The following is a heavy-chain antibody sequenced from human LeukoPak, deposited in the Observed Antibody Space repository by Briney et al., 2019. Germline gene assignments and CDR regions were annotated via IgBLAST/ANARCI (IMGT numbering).Heavy chain of an antibody. Sequence: APVRVSSTPSGRTFTTYGIRSGRQAPGQGGGWRGWISAYNGNTNYTQKLQGRVTMTTDTSTSTAYMELRSLRSDDTAVYYCAREYCDSTSCYGPDYWGQGTLVTVSS. CDR3: AREYCDSTSCYGPDY. V-gene: IGHV1-18*01. D-gene: IGHD2-2*01. CDR1: GRTFTTYG. CDR2: ISAYNGNT. J-gene: IGHJ4*02.